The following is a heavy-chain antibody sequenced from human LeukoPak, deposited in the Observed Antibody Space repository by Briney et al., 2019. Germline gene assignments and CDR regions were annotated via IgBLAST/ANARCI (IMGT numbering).Heavy chain of an antibody. D-gene: IGHD3-22*01. CDR1: GFTFDDYA. CDR2: VSGGGAST. Sequence: PGGSLRLSCAASGFTFDDYAMHWVRQAPGKGLEWVSLVSGGGASTYYADSVKGRFTISRDNSRNSLYLQMSSLRAEDTALYYCAKDGSGYYWGQGTLVTVSS. J-gene: IGHJ4*02. CDR3: AKDGSGYY. V-gene: IGHV3-43*02.